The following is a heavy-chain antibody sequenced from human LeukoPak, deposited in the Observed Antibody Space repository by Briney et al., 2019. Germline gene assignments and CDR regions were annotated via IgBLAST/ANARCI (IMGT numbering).Heavy chain of an antibody. D-gene: IGHD6-19*01. Sequence: GESLKISCKGSGYSLTSYWIGWVRPMPGRGLEWMGIIYPDDSDTRYSPSFQGQVTISADKSINTAYLQWSSLKASDTAMYYCVRHPSYTSGWPLDYWGQGTLVTVFS. CDR1: GYSLTSYW. CDR3: VRHPSYTSGWPLDY. V-gene: IGHV5-51*01. CDR2: IYPDDSDT. J-gene: IGHJ4*02.